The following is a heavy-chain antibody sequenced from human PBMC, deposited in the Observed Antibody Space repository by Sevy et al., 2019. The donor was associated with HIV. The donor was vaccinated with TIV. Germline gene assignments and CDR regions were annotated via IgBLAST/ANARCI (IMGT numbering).Heavy chain of an antibody. CDR3: VRAVAADGSF. CDR1: GFSLNTYW. Sequence: GGSLRLSCAASGFSLNTYWMSWVRQAPGKGLEWVANIKQDGSVTYYVDSVKGRFTISTDNARNFLFLQMNSLRAEDTARYYFVRAVAADGSFWGQGTLVTVSS. D-gene: IGHD6-13*01. V-gene: IGHV3-7*01. CDR2: IKQDGSVT. J-gene: IGHJ4*02.